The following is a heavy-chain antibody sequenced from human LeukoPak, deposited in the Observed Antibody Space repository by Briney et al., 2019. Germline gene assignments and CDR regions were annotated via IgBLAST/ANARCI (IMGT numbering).Heavy chain of an antibody. J-gene: IGHJ4*02. Sequence: GGSLRLSCAASGFTVSSNYMSWVRQAPGKGLDWVSVIYDDGSTYYADSVKGRFTISRDNSKNTLYLQMNSLRAEDTAVYYCARAPPDSSSWYGAFDYWGQGTLVTVSS. CDR1: GFTVSSNY. V-gene: IGHV3-53*01. CDR3: ARAPPDSSSWYGAFDY. CDR2: IYDDGST. D-gene: IGHD6-13*01.